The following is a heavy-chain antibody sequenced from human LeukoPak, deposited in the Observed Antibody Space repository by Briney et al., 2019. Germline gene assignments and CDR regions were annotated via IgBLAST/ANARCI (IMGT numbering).Heavy chain of an antibody. CDR3: ARGDGYNDYYYYGMDV. CDR2: IYYSGST. Sequence: SETLSLTCTVSGGSTSSYYWSWIRQPPGKGLEWIGYIYYSGSTNYNPSLKSRVTISVDTSKNQFSLKLSSVTAADTAVYYCARGDGYNDYYYYGMDVWGQGTTVTVSS. V-gene: IGHV4-59*01. CDR1: GGSTSSYY. J-gene: IGHJ6*02. D-gene: IGHD5-24*01.